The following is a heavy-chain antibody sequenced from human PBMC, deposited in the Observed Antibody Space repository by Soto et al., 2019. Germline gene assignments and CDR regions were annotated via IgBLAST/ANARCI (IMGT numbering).Heavy chain of an antibody. CDR2: IIGSGDAT. CDR3: AKARKYSADGVDV. Sequence: EVQLLESGGGLVQPGGSLRLSCAASGFTFSNYAMSGVRQAPGKGLEWVSGIIGSGDATYHADSVKGRFTISRDNSKNTLYLQMNSLRVEDTALYYCAKARKYSADGVDVWGQGTTVTVSS. D-gene: IGHD5-12*01. CDR1: GFTFSNYA. J-gene: IGHJ6*02. V-gene: IGHV3-23*01.